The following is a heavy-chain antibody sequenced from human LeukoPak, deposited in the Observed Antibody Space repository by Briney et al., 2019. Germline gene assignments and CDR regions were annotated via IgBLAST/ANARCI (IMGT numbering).Heavy chain of an antibody. CDR2: FNPNCGGT. Sequence: ASVKVSCKASGYTVTGYYMNWVRQSPGQGLEWMGWFNPNCGGTNSAQKFQGRVTMTRDTSISTAYMELSRLRSDDKAVYYCARTYYYDYWGQGTLVTVSS. CDR3: ARTYYYDY. J-gene: IGHJ4*02. V-gene: IGHV1-2*02. CDR1: GYTVTGYY.